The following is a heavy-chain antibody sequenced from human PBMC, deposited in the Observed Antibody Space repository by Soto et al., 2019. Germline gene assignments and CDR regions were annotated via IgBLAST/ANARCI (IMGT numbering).Heavy chain of an antibody. CDR2: ISYDGSNK. Sequence: QVQLVEAGGGGVQPGRSLRLSCAASGFTFSSYGMHWVRQAPGKGLEWVAVISYDGSNKYYADSVKGRFTISRDNSKNTLYLQMNSLRAEDPAVYYCAKDPQWLVQGADAFDIWGQGTMVTVSS. CDR3: AKDPQWLVQGADAFDI. CDR1: GFTFSSYG. D-gene: IGHD6-19*01. J-gene: IGHJ3*02. V-gene: IGHV3-30*18.